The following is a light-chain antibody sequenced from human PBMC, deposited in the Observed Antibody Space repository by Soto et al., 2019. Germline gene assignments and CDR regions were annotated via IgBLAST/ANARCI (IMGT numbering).Light chain of an antibody. V-gene: IGLV2-14*01. CDR3: SSYTSSTTPV. Sequence: QSALTQPASVSGSPGQTITISCTGTSSDVGGYAYVSWYQQYPGKVPRLLISEVSNRPSGVSHRFSGSRSGNTASLTISGLQAEDEADYHCSSYTSSTTPVFGGGTQLTVL. CDR1: SSDVGGYAY. J-gene: IGLJ7*01. CDR2: EVS.